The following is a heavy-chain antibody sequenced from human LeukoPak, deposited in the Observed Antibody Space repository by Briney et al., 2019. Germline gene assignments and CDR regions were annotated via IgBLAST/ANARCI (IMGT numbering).Heavy chain of an antibody. CDR1: GFTFSGSA. CDR2: IRSKANSYAT. D-gene: IGHD3-10*01. J-gene: IGHJ6*03. Sequence: PGGSLRLSCAASGFTFSGSAMHWVRQASGKGLEWVGRIRSKANSYATAYAASVKGRFTISRDDSKNTAYLQMNSLKTEDTAVYYCTSPYYYGSGSYYNLSSTYYYYMDVWGKGTTVTVSS. CDR3: TSPYYYGSGSYYNLSSTYYYYMDV. V-gene: IGHV3-73*01.